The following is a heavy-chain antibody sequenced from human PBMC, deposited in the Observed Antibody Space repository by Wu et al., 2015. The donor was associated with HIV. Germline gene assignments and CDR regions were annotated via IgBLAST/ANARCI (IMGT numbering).Heavy chain of an antibody. Sequence: QVQLVQSGAEVKKPGASVKVSCKASGYTFTSYDINWVRQTTGQGLEWMGWMNPNSGNTGYAQKFQGRVTMTRDTSISTAYMELSSLRSEDTAVYYCARGLIRRYGDEAYFDYWGQGTRGHRLL. CDR1: GYTFTSYD. D-gene: IGHD4-17*01. J-gene: IGHJ4*02. CDR2: MNPNSGNT. CDR3: ARGLIRRYGDEAYFDY. V-gene: IGHV1-8*01.